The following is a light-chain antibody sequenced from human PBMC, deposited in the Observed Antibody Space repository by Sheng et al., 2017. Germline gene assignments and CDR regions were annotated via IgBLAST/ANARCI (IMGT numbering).Light chain of an antibody. V-gene: IGKV3-20*01. CDR1: QTVGASY. CDR3: QQYGGSPLT. J-gene: IGKJ4*01. Sequence: EIVLTQSPDTLSLSPGERAILSCRASQTVGASYVAWYQQKPGQAPRLLIFGSSSRATGIPDRFSGSGSGTHFTLTISRLEPEDFGVYFCQQYGGSPLTFGGGTKVEI. CDR2: GSS.